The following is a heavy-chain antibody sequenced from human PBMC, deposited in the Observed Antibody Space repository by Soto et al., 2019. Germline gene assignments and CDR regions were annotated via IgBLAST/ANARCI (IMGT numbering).Heavy chain of an antibody. Sequence: PGESLKISCKGSGYSFTSYWISWVRQMPGKGLEWMGRIDPSDSYTNYSPSFQGHVTISADKSISTAYLQWSSLKASDTAMYYCASVIAAAGTGYYYYYGMDVWGQGTTVTVSS. CDR1: GYSFTSYW. CDR2: IDPSDSYT. V-gene: IGHV5-10-1*01. J-gene: IGHJ6*02. D-gene: IGHD6-13*01. CDR3: ASVIAAAGTGYYYYYGMDV.